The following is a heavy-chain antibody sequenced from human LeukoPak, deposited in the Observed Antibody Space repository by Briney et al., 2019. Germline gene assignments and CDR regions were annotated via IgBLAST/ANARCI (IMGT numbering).Heavy chain of an antibody. CDR3: ARATVTTPNFDS. V-gene: IGHV3-53*01. CDR2: IYGGGST. Sequence: PGGSLRLSCAASGFTVSSNHMSWVRQAPGKGLEWVSVIYGGGSTYYADSVKGRFTISRDNSKNTLYLQMNSLRAEDTAVYYCARATVTTPNFDSWGQGTLVTVSS. J-gene: IGHJ4*02. CDR1: GFTVSSNH. D-gene: IGHD4-11*01.